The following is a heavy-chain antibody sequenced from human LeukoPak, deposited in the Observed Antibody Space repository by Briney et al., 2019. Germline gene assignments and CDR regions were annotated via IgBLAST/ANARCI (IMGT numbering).Heavy chain of an antibody. Sequence: SETLSLTCTVSDGSVSSRSHYWSWIRQPPGKGLEWLGYIYYSGSTNYNPSLKSRVTIAVDTSKTQFSLKLRSVTAADTAVYYCASLVAAAGYWWFDPWGQGTLVTVSS. CDR1: DGSVSSRSHY. J-gene: IGHJ5*02. D-gene: IGHD6-13*01. V-gene: IGHV4-61*01. CDR2: IYYSGST. CDR3: ASLVAAAGYWWFDP.